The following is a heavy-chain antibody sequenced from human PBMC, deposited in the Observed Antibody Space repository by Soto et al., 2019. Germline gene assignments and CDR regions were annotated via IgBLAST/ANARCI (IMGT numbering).Heavy chain of an antibody. CDR3: ARGLSSEDFWTVNWFDP. CDR2: IYYSGST. V-gene: IGHV4-31*03. D-gene: IGHD3-3*01. CDR1: GGSISSGGYY. J-gene: IGHJ5*02. Sequence: PSETLSLTCTVSGGSISSGGYYWSWIRQHPGKGLEWIGYIYYSGSTYYNPSLKSRVTISVDTSKNQFSLKLSSVTAADTAVYYCARGLSSEDFWTVNWFDPWGKGTLVTVSS.